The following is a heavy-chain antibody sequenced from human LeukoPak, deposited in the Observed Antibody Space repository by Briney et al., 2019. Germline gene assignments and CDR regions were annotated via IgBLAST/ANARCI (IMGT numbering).Heavy chain of an antibody. J-gene: IGHJ3*02. CDR1: GYSFTSYW. D-gene: IGHD5-18*01. Sequence: GESLKISCKGSGYSFTSYWISWVRQMPGKGLEWMGRIDPSDSYTTYSPSFQGHVTISADKSISTAYLQWSSLKASDTAMYYCAELVLEAGGYSYGESKRNAFDIWGQGTMVTVSS. V-gene: IGHV5-10-1*01. CDR2: IDPSDSYT. CDR3: AELVLEAGGYSYGESKRNAFDI.